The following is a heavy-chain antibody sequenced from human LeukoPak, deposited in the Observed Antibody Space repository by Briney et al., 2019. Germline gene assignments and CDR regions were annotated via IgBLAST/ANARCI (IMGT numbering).Heavy chain of an antibody. CDR2: IKHDGSVQ. CDR1: GLTFGSYW. Sequence: GGSLRLSCAASGLTFGSYWMSWVRQAPGKGLEWVANIKHDGSVQFYVDSVKGRFTISRDSTKNSLYLQMNSLRAEDTAVYYCARAETAAGLSAGWRYYGMDVWGQGTTVTVSS. D-gene: IGHD6-13*01. CDR3: ARAETAAGLSAGWRYYGMDV. J-gene: IGHJ6*02. V-gene: IGHV3-7*01.